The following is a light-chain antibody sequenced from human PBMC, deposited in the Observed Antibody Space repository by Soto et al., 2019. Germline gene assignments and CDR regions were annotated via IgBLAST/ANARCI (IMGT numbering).Light chain of an antibody. CDR2: GXX. V-gene: IGLV1-40*01. CDR3: QSYDSSLSGVV. J-gene: IGLJ2*01. CDR1: SSNIGAGYD. Sequence: QSVLTQPPSVSGAPGQRVTISCTGSSSNIGAGYDVHWYQQLPGTAPKLLIYGXXXXXXXXXXXXXGSKSGTSASLAITGXXXXXXXXXXCQSYDSSLSGVVFGGGTKLTVL.